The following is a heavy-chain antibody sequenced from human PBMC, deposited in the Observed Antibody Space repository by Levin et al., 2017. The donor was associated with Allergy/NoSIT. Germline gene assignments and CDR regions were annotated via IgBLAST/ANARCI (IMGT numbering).Heavy chain of an antibody. V-gene: IGHV3-23*01. D-gene: IGHD3-22*01. J-gene: IGHJ4*02. CDR3: ARYYDSSGYYYGPFDY. Sequence: GESLKISCAASGFTFSSYAMSWVRQAPGKGLEWVSGISGSGGSRYHADSVKGRFTISRDNSKNTLYVQMNSLRAEDTAVYYCARYYDSSGYYYGPFDYWGQGTLVTVSS. CDR2: ISGSGGSR. CDR1: GFTFSSYA.